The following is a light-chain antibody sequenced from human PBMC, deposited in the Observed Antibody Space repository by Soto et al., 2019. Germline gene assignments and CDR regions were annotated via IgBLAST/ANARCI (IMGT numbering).Light chain of an antibody. CDR1: QSISNW. CDR3: QQYYSYWYT. Sequence: DIQMTQSPSTLSASVGDRVTITCRASQSISNWLAWYQHKPGEAPKPLIFDASSLESGVPSRFSGSGSAPSFSGSGYGTEFTLTISGPQPDDFAPYDYQQYYSYWYTFGQGTKLEIK. V-gene: IGKV1-5*01. CDR2: DAS. J-gene: IGKJ2*01.